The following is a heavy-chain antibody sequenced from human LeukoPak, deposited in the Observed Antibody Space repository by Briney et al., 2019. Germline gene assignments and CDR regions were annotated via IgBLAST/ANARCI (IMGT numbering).Heavy chain of an antibody. CDR1: GVTFSSYA. CDR3: AKDVGTTSGSSLDY. V-gene: IGHV1-69*10. Sequence: PRGSVSVSCTASGVTFSSYAISWVRQAPGQGLEWVGGIIPILGIANYAQTFKGRVTITADKSTSTAYMELSSLRSEDTAVYYCAKDVGTTSGSSLDYWGQGTLVTVSS. D-gene: IGHD1-7*01. CDR2: IIPILGIA. J-gene: IGHJ4*02.